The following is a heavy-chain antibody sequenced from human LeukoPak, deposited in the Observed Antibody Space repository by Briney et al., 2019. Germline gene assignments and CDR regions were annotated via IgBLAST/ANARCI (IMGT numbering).Heavy chain of an antibody. CDR1: VFTFRSWA. Sequence: SGGSQRLSCAASVFTFRSWAMIWVPESRGEGVEWVIDIGGSGGRILYAVPVRGRFHISRDNPKNTVSVQMNSLRAEDTAVYYCAKDFLPLTGDPYYFDYWGQGTLVTVSS. D-gene: IGHD7-27*01. CDR2: IGGSGGRI. J-gene: IGHJ4*02. V-gene: IGHV3-23*01. CDR3: AKDFLPLTGDPYYFDY.